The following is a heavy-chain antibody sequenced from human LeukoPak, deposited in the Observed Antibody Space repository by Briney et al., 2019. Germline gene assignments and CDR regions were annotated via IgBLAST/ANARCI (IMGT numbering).Heavy chain of an antibody. J-gene: IGHJ4*02. D-gene: IGHD2-15*01. CDR1: GYSISSGYY. Sequence: SETLSLTCTVSGYSISSGYYWGWIRQPPGKGLEWIGSIYHSGSTYYNPSLKSRVAMSVDTSKNQFSLKLSSVTAADTAVYYCARDSFRYCSGGSCYRFDYWGQETLVTVSS. CDR3: ARDSFRYCSGGSCYRFDY. CDR2: IYHSGST. V-gene: IGHV4-38-2*02.